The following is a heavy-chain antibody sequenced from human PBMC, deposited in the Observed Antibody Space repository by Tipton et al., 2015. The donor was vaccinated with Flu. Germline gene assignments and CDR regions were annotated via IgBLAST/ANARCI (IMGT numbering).Heavy chain of an antibody. CDR3: AKDRLNTATFDYYYYSAMDV. Sequence: SLRLSCAASGFTFDEYAMHWVRQAPGRGLEWVSTITWNGVNMGYADSVKGRFSISRDNAKNSLYLQMNSLRPEDTALYYCAKDRLNTATFDYYYYSAMDVWGQRTPVTVSS. J-gene: IGHJ6*02. D-gene: IGHD5-18*01. V-gene: IGHV3-9*01. CDR1: GFTFDEYA. CDR2: ITWNGVNM.